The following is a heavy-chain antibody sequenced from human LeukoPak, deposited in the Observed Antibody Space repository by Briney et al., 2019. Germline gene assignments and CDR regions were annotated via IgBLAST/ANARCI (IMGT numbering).Heavy chain of an antibody. D-gene: IGHD3-10*01. CDR3: VKASHGSGTYDY. CDR2: ISANGDST. J-gene: IGHJ4*02. V-gene: IGHV3-64D*06. CDR1: GFTFNLYA. Sequence: GGSLRLSCSASGFTFNLYAMHWVCQAPGKGLEYVSGISANGDSTYYADSVKGRFTISRDNSKNTLYLQMSSLRIEDTTVYYCVKASHGSGTYDYWGQGTLVTVSS.